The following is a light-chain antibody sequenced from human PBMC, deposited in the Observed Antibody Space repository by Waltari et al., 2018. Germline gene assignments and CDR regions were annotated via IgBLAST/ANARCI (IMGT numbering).Light chain of an antibody. J-gene: IGKJ5*01. CDR3: QQYNNWPPA. Sequence: EIVMTQSPATLSVSPGERATFSCRASESISSNLAWYQRKPGQAPRLLIFHASNRATGVQPRFSGSGSGTGFTLTISSLQSEDFAVYYCQQYNNWPPAFGQGTRLEIK. V-gene: IGKV3-15*01. CDR1: ESISSN. CDR2: HAS.